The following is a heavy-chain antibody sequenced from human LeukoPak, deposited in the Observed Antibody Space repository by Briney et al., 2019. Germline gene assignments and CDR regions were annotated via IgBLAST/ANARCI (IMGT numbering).Heavy chain of an antibody. D-gene: IGHD3-22*01. CDR2: IWYDGSNK. CDR1: GFTFSSYG. CDR3: ARDYKNGGYGFDY. V-gene: IGHV3-33*01. Sequence: GGSLRLSCAGSGFTFSSYGMHWVRQAPGKGLEWVAVIWYDGSNKYYADSVKGRFTISRDNSKNTLYLQMSSLRAEDTAVYYCARDYKNGGYGFDYWGQGTLVTVSS. J-gene: IGHJ4*02.